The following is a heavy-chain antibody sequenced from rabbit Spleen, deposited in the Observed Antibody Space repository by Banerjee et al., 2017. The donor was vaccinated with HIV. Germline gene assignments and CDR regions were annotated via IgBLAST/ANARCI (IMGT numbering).Heavy chain of an antibody. V-gene: IGHV1S40*01. D-gene: IGHD8-1*01. Sequence: EESGGDLVKPGSSLTLTCKASGFSFSSGYDMSWVRQAPGKGLEWIGYIWTGNDHSYYATWAKGRFTISRTSSTTVTLQMTNLTAADTATYFCARDTGSSFSSYGMDLWGPGTLVTVS. CDR3: ARDTGSSFSSYGMDL. CDR1: GFSFSSGYD. CDR2: IWTGNDHS. J-gene: IGHJ6*01.